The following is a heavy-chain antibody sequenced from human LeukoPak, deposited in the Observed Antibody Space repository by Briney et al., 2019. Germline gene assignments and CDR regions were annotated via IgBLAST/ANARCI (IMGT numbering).Heavy chain of an antibody. Sequence: GGSLRLSCAASGFTFSSYAMHWVRQAPGKGLEWVAVISYDGSNKYYADSVKGRFTISRDNSKNTLYLQMNSLRAEDTAVYYRARDDYGDYWDFDYWGQGTLVTVSS. D-gene: IGHD4-17*01. CDR1: GFTFSSYA. CDR3: ARDDYGDYWDFDY. CDR2: ISYDGSNK. J-gene: IGHJ4*02. V-gene: IGHV3-30-3*01.